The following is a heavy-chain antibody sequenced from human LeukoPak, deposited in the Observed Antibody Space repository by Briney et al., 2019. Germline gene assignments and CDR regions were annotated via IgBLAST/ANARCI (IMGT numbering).Heavy chain of an antibody. Sequence: ETGGSLRLSCAASGFTVNDNYISWVRQAPGKGLEWVSASSGSHGTTYYADSVRGRFTISRDNSKSTLSLQMNSLRAEDTAIYYCATYRQVLLPFESWGQGTLVTVSS. D-gene: IGHD2-8*02. CDR3: ATYRQVLLPFES. CDR1: GFTVNDNY. V-gene: IGHV3-23*01. J-gene: IGHJ4*02. CDR2: SSGSHGTT.